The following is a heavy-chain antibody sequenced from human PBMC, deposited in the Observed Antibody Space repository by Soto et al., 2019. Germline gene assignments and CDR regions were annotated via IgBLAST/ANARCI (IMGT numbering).Heavy chain of an antibody. D-gene: IGHD2-8*01. Sequence: EVQLLESGGGLVQPGGSLRLSCAASGFTFSSYAMSWVRQAPGKGLEWVSAISGSGGSTYYADSVKGRFTISRDNSKNTLYLQMNSMRAEDTAVYYCAKEGSLYCTNGVCHTDYFDYWGQGTLFTVSS. CDR2: ISGSGGST. V-gene: IGHV3-23*01. CDR3: AKEGSLYCTNGVCHTDYFDY. J-gene: IGHJ4*02. CDR1: GFTFSSYA.